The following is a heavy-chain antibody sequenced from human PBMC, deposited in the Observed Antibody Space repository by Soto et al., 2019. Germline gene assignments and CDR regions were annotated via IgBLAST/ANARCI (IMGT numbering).Heavy chain of an antibody. CDR3: ARDHAGFRYEYYFDY. Sequence: PGGSLRLSCAASGFTFSSYGMHWVRQAPGKGLEWVAVIWYDGSNKYYADSVKGRFTISRDNSKNTLYLQMNSLRAEDTAVYYCARDHAGFRYEYYFDYWGQGTLVTVSS. V-gene: IGHV3-33*01. CDR1: GFTFSSYG. J-gene: IGHJ4*02. D-gene: IGHD3-9*01. CDR2: IWYDGSNK.